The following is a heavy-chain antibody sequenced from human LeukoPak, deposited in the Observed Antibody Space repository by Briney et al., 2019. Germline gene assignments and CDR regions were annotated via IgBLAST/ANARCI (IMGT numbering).Heavy chain of an antibody. CDR2: INHSGST. V-gene: IGHV4-34*01. CDR3: ARVGDRKGTTGTTPINWFDP. Sequence: PSETLSLTCAVYGGSFSGYYWSWIRQPPGKGLEWIGEINHSGSTNYNPSHKSRVTISVDTSKNQFSLKLSSVTAADTAVYYCARVGDRKGTTGTTPINWFDPWGQGTLVTVSS. J-gene: IGHJ5*02. D-gene: IGHD1-1*01. CDR1: GGSFSGYY.